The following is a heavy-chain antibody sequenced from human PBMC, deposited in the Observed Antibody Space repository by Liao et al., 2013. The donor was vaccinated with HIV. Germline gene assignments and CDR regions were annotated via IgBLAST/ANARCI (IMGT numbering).Heavy chain of an antibody. V-gene: IGHV4-59*12. CDR2: ISYTANT. D-gene: IGHD3-16*02. CDR1: GGAIYSYY. Sequence: QVQLQESGPGLVKPSETLSLTCTVSGGAIYSYYWNWIRQPPGKGLEWIGYISYTANTNYNPSLKSRVAISLDKSKKQFSLSLSSVTAADTAMYYCARVPPXITFGGVIPYYFDYWGQGTLVTVSS. CDR3: ARVPPXITFGGVIPYYFDY. J-gene: IGHJ4*02.